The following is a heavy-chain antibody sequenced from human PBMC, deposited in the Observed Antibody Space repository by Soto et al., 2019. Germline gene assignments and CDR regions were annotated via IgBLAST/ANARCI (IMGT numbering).Heavy chain of an antibody. V-gene: IGHV1-69*06. CDR3: ARDIRYCSSTSCYSWFDP. CDR2: IIPIFGTA. Sequence: QVQLVQSGAEVKMPGSSVKVSCKASGGTFSSYAISWVRQAPGQGLEWMGGIIPIFGTANYAQKFQGRVTITADKSTSTAYMELSSLRSEDTAVYYCARDIRYCSSTSCYSWFDPWGQGTLVTVSS. D-gene: IGHD2-2*01. CDR1: GGTFSSYA. J-gene: IGHJ5*02.